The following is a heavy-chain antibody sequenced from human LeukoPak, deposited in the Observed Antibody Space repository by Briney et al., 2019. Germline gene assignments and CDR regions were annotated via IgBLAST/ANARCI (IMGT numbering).Heavy chain of an antibody. CDR2: INYSGKT. CDR1: DDSINNDRYF. Sequence: PSETLSLTCSISDDSINNDRYFWAWIRQPPGKGLEWIASINYSGKTYYNPSLNSRLIISVDTAKRQFSLKLTSVTAADTALYFCARDIDDVGALFDFWGQGTLVTVSS. V-gene: IGHV4-39*07. CDR3: ARDIDDVGALFDF. D-gene: IGHD1-26*01. J-gene: IGHJ4*02.